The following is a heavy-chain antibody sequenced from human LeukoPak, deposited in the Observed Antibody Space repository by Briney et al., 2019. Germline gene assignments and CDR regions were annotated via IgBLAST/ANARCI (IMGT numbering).Heavy chain of an antibody. D-gene: IGHD3-10*01. CDR2: ISYDGSNK. CDR1: GFTFSNYA. J-gene: IGHJ4*02. Sequence: GGSLRLSCSASGFTFSNYAMNWVRQAPGKGLEWVTIISYDGSNKFYADSVKGRFTISRDNSKNTLYLQMYSLRAEDTAVYYCARDRAPSGSYYTSPNGLDYWGQGTLVTVSS. V-gene: IGHV3-30*04. CDR3: ARDRAPSGSYYTSPNGLDY.